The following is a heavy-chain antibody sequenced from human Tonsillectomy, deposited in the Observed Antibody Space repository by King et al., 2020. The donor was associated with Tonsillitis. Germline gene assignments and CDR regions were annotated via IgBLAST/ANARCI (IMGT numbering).Heavy chain of an antibody. CDR1: GGSISSGDYY. CDR3: ARDRGYSGYENDY. V-gene: IGHV4-30-4*01. CDR2: IYYSGST. J-gene: IGHJ4*02. D-gene: IGHD5-12*01. Sequence: QLQESGPGLVKPSQTLFLTCTVSGGSISSGDYYWSWIRQPPGKGLEWIGYIYYSGSTYYNPSLKSRVTISVDTSKNQFSLKLSSVTAADTAVYYCARDRGYSGYENDYWGQGTLVTVSS.